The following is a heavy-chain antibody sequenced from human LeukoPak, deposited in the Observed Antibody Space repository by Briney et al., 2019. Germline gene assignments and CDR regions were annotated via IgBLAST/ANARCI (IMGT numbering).Heavy chain of an antibody. CDR2: IHNSGRP. J-gene: IGHJ4*02. D-gene: IGHD3-16*01. Sequence: SETLSLTCTVSGGSISSYYWSWIRQPPGKELEWIGYIHNSGRPDYNPSLKSRVTISVDTSKNQFSLNLISVTAADTAVYYCARVSRWSDWAFEGWGQGTLVTVSS. V-gene: IGHV4-59*01. CDR1: GGSISSYY. CDR3: ARVSRWSDWAFEG.